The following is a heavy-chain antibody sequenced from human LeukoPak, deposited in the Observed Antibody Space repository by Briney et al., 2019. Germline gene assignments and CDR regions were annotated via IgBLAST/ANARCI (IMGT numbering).Heavy chain of an antibody. Sequence: GGSLRLSCAASGFTFSTYRISWVRQSPGKGLEWVANIKEDGSERYYVDSVKGRFTISRDNAKNSLYLQMNSLRTEDTAVYYCARSDLPGTVDYWGQGTLVTVSS. V-gene: IGHV3-7*01. CDR3: ARSDLPGTVDY. CDR1: GFTFSTYR. D-gene: IGHD1-1*01. CDR2: IKEDGSER. J-gene: IGHJ4*02.